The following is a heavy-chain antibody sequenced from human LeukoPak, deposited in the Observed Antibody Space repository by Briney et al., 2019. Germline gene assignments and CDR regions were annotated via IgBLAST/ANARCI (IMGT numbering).Heavy chain of an antibody. CDR3: AKSRSGEGH. Sequence: PGGSLRLSCAASGFTFSSYAMSWVRQAPGKGLEWVSTIGDSDGSTYYADSVRGRFTISRDNSKNTLYLQMNSLRAEDTAVYYCAKSRSGEGHWDQGALVTVSS. V-gene: IGHV3-23*01. D-gene: IGHD5-12*01. J-gene: IGHJ4*02. CDR2: IGDSDGST. CDR1: GFTFSSYA.